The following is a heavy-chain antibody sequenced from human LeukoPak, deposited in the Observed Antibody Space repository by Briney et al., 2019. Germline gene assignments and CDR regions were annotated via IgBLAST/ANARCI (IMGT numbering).Heavy chain of an antibody. J-gene: IGHJ5*02. CDR1: GFTFSSYE. CDR3: ARDGWNDVWFDP. D-gene: IGHD1-1*01. V-gene: IGHV3-48*03. Sequence: GGSLRLSCAASGFTFSSYEMNWVRQAPGKGLEWVSYISSSGSTIYYADSVKGRFTISRDNAKKSLYLQMNSLRAEDTAVYYCARDGWNDVWFDPWGQGTLVTVSS. CDR2: ISSSGSTI.